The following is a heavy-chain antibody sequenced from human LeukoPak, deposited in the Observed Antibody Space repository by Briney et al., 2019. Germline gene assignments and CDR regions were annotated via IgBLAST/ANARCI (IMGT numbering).Heavy chain of an antibody. J-gene: IGHJ4*02. CDR2: ISYDGSNK. CDR3: ARDQRDGYNAEYYFDY. V-gene: IGHV3-30-3*01. CDR1: GFTFSSYA. D-gene: IGHD5-24*01. Sequence: GGSLRLSCAASGFTFSSYAMHWVRQAPGKGLEWVAVISYDGSNKYYADSVKGRFTISRDNSKNTLYLQMNSLRAEDTAVYYCARDQRDGYNAEYYFDYWGQGTLVTVSS.